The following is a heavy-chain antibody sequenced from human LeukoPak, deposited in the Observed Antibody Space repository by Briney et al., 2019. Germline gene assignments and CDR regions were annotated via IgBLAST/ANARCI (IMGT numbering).Heavy chain of an antibody. CDR2: INPNSGGT. CDR1: GYTFTSYG. D-gene: IGHD2-2*01. V-gene: IGHV1-2*02. CDR3: ARAGVVVVPAATEFYYYMDV. Sequence: ASVKVSCKASGYTFTSYGISWVRQAPGQGLEWMGWINPNSGGTNYAQKFQGRVTMTRDTSIGTAYMELSRLRSDDTAVYYCARAGVVVVPAATEFYYYMDVWGKGTTVTVSS. J-gene: IGHJ6*03.